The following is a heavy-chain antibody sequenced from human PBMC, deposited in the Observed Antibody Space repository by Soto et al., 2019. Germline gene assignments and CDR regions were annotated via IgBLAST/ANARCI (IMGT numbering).Heavy chain of an antibody. CDR2: IYYSGST. V-gene: IGHV4-59*08. Sequence: SETLSLTCTVSGGSISSYSWSWIRQPPGKGLEWIGYIYYSGSTNYNPSLKSRVTISVDTSKNQFSLKLSSVTAADTALYYCARGFDSGKFYAFESWGQGTQVTVS. CDR3: ARGFDSGKFYAFES. CDR1: GGSISSYS. J-gene: IGHJ4*02. D-gene: IGHD1-26*01.